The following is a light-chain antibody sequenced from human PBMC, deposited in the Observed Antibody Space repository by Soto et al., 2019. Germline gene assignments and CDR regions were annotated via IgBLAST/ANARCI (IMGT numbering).Light chain of an antibody. CDR3: AAWDDSLNVYV. V-gene: IGLV1-44*01. Sequence: QSLLTQPPSASGTPGQRVTISCSGRSSNIGSNSVNWYQQLPGTPPNPLTYSNDRRPSGVPARFSGSKSGTSASLAISGLQSEDEADYYCAAWDDSLNVYVFGTGTKVTAL. CDR1: SSNIGSNS. J-gene: IGLJ1*01. CDR2: SND.